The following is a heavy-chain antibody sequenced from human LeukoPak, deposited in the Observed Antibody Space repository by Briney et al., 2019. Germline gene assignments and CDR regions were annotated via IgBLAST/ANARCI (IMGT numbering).Heavy chain of an antibody. J-gene: IGHJ6*04. CDR3: ARGGGSEMDV. CDR1: GGSFSGYY. Sequence: KPSETLSLTCAVYGGSFSGYYWSWIRQPPGKGLEWIGEINHSGSTNYNPSLKSRVTISVDTSKNQFSLKLSSVTAADTAVYYCARGGGSEMDVWGKGTTVTVSS. D-gene: IGHD3-10*01. CDR2: INHSGST. V-gene: IGHV4-34*01.